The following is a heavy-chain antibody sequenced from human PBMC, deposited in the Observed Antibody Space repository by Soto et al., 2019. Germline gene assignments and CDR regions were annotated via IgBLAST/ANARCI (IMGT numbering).Heavy chain of an antibody. V-gene: IGHV3-33*01. CDR2: IWFDGVKQ. J-gene: IGHJ6*02. Sequence: QPGGSLRLSCAVSGFTFSTYAMHWVRQAPGKGLEWVAIIWFDGVKQYYADSVRGRFTISMDSSNNTVFLQMNTLRAEDTALYYCTRAGFDVWGQGTTVTVSS. CDR1: GFTFSTYA. CDR3: TRAGFDV.